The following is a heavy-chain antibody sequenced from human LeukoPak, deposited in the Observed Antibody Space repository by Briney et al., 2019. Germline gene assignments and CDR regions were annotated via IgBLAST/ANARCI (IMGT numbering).Heavy chain of an antibody. D-gene: IGHD6-19*01. V-gene: IGHV4-31*03. J-gene: IGHJ4*02. CDR1: GGSISSGGYY. CDR2: IYYSGST. Sequence: SETLSLTCTVSGGSISSGGYYWSWIRQHPGKGLEWIGYIYYSGSTYYNPSLKSRVTISVDTSKNQFSLKLSSVTAADTAVYYCARGRGIAVAGVDYWGQGTLVTVSS. CDR3: ARGRGIAVAGVDY.